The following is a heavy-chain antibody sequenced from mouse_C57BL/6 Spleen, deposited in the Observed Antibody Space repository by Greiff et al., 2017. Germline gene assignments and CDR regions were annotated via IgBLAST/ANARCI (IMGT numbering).Heavy chain of an antibody. CDR1: GFTFSNYW. Sequence: EVHLVESGGGLVQPGGSMKLSCVASGFTFSNYWMNWVRQSPEKGLEWVAQIRLKSDNYATHYAESVKGRFTISRDDSKSSVYLQMNNLRAEDTGIYYCTGPVTTVVDYYAMDYWGQGTSVTVSS. J-gene: IGHJ4*01. CDR3: TGPVTTVVDYYAMDY. V-gene: IGHV6-3*01. D-gene: IGHD1-1*01. CDR2: IRLKSDNYAT.